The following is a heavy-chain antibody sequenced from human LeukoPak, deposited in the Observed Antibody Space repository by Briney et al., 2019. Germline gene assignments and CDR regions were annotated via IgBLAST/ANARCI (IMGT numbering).Heavy chain of an antibody. D-gene: IGHD3-3*01. J-gene: IGHJ5*02. V-gene: IGHV3-23*01. CDR1: GFSFSSYA. CDR3: AKHPSFGVVTNWFDP. CDR2: ISGSGGST. Sequence: RPGGSLRLSCAASGFSFSSYAMSWVRQAPGKGLEWVSAISGSGGSTYYADSVKGRFTISRDNSKNTLYLQTNSLRAEDAAVYYCAKHPSFGVVTNWFDPWGQGTLVTFSS.